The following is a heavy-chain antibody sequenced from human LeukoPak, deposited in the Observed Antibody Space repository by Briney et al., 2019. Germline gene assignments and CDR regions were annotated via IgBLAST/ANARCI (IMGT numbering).Heavy chain of an antibody. CDR3: ARWNYSGHNRPFDY. D-gene: IGHD1-26*01. CDR1: GFTFSTYW. V-gene: IGHV4-59*01. Sequence: GSLRLSCAASGFTFSTYWMSWVRQPPGKGLEWLGYIYYTGTTNYNPSLKSRVTISIDTSKNQFSLKLSSVTAADTALYYCARWNYSGHNRPFDYWGQGTLVTVSS. CDR2: IYYTGTT. J-gene: IGHJ4*02.